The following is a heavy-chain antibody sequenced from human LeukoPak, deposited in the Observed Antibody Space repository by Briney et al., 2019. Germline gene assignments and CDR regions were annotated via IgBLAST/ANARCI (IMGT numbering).Heavy chain of an antibody. Sequence: PGGSLRLSCAASGFTFSSYVMSWVRQAPGKGLEWVSGISGSGGSTYYADSVKGRFTISRDNSKSTLYLQMNSLRTEDTAVYYCANLYYPTFMDVWGKGTTVTVSS. D-gene: IGHD3-10*01. J-gene: IGHJ6*03. V-gene: IGHV3-23*01. CDR3: ANLYYPTFMDV. CDR2: ISGSGGST. CDR1: GFTFSSYV.